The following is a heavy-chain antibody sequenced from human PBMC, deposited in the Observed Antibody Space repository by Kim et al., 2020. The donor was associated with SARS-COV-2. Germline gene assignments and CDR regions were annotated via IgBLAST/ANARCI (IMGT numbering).Heavy chain of an antibody. V-gene: IGHV4-34*01. J-gene: IGHJ6*03. D-gene: IGHD3-3*01. CDR2: INHSGST. CDR3: ARMKARKLFGVVIDYYYYYMDV. Sequence: SETLSLTCAVYGGSFSGYYWSWIRQPPGKGLEWIGEINHSGSTNYNPSLKSRVTISVDTSKNQFSLKLSSVTAADTAVYYCARMKARKLFGVVIDYYYYYMDVWGKGTTVTVSS. CDR1: GGSFSGYY.